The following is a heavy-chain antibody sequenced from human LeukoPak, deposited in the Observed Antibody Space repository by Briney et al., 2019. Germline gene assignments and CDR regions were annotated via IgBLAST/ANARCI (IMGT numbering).Heavy chain of an antibody. J-gene: IGHJ3*02. CDR2: ISSSGSTI. Sequence: GGSLRLSCAASGFTFSDYYMSWIRQAPGKGLEGVSYISSSGSTIYYADSVKGRFTISRDNAKNSLYLQMNSLRAEDTAVYYCARGKATMIVVVPDAFDIWGQGTMVTVSS. CDR1: GFTFSDYY. CDR3: ARGKATMIVVVPDAFDI. D-gene: IGHD3-22*01. V-gene: IGHV3-11*01.